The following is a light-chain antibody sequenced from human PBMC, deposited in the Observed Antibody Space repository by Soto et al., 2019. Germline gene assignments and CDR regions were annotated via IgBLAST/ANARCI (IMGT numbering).Light chain of an antibody. CDR2: AVT. J-gene: IGLJ2*01. CDR3: CSYAGRYTLVV. CDR1: TSDVGDYNY. Sequence: QSVLTQPRSVSGSPGQAVTISCTGTTSDVGDYNYVSWYQQHPGKAPKLIIYAVTKRPSGVPDRFSGSKSGNTASLTISGLQAQDEADYYCCSYAGRYTLVVFGGGTKVTVL. V-gene: IGLV2-11*01.